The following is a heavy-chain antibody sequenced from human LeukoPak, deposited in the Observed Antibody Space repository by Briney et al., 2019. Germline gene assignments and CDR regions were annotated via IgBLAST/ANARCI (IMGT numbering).Heavy chain of an antibody. CDR3: ARDRTLTTIFGVVIIPSVGFWFDP. CDR2: ISYDGSNK. V-gene: IGHV3-30*01. Sequence: GRSLRLSCAASGFTFGSYAMHWVRQAPGKGLEWVAVISYDGSNKYYADSVKGRFTISRDNSKNTLYLQMNSLRAEDTAVYYCARDRTLTTIFGVVIIPSVGFWFDPWGQGTLVTVSS. J-gene: IGHJ5*02. D-gene: IGHD3-3*01. CDR1: GFTFGSYA.